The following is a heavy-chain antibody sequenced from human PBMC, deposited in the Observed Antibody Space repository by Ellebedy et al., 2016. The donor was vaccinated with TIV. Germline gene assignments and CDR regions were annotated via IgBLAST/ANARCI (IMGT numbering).Heavy chain of an antibody. CDR2: ISYSGGT. D-gene: IGHD3-10*01. J-gene: IGHJ4*02. CDR1: GGSISSGGHS. Sequence: SETLSLXXTVSGGSISSGGHSWSWIRQSPGKGLEWIGSISYSGGTYYNPSLKSRLTISVDTSKKQFSLKLSSVTAADTAVYYCARDSSSDYYGSGSYYQAFDYWGQGTLVTVSS. V-gene: IGHV4-39*07. CDR3: ARDSSSDYYGSGSYYQAFDY.